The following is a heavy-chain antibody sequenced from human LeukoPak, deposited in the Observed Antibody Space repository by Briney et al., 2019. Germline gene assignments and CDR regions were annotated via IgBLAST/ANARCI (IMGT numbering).Heavy chain of an antibody. V-gene: IGHV3-11*01. J-gene: IGHJ4*02. CDR1: GFAFSDYY. D-gene: IGHD3-22*01. CDR3: ARMGGHSGYDSHFDQ. CDR2: IGSNGDPK. Sequence: GGSLRLSCAASGFAFSDYYMAWIRQAPGKGLEWISYIGSNGDPKYYSASVKGRFTVSRDNAKNSVFLEMNSLRVEDTAVFYCARMGGHSGYDSHFDQWGQGTLVIVSS.